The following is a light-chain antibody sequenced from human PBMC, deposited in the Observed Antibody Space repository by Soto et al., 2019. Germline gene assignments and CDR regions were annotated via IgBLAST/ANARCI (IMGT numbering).Light chain of an antibody. CDR3: AAWDDSLNGYV. CDR2: SNN. V-gene: IGLV1-44*01. Sequence: QSVLTQPPSASGTPGQRVTISCSGSSANIGSNTVNWYQHLPGTAPRLLIYSNNQRPSGVPDRFSGSKSGTSASLAISGLQYEDEADFYCAAWDDSLNGYVFGTGTKLTVL. J-gene: IGLJ1*01. CDR1: SANIGSNT.